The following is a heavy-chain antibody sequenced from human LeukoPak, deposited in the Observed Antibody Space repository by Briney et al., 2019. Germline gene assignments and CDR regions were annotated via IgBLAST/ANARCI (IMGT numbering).Heavy chain of an antibody. CDR2: IRYDGSNK. D-gene: IGHD3-10*01. CDR1: GFTFSSYS. Sequence: GGSLRLSCAASGFTFSSYSMNWVRQAPGKGLEWVAFIRYDGSNKYYADSVKGRFTISRDNSKNTLYLQMNSLRAEDTAVYYCARVGYYYGSGSYSNRLYYYYYMDVWGKGTTVTISS. CDR3: ARVGYYYGSGSYSNRLYYYYYMDV. J-gene: IGHJ6*03. V-gene: IGHV3-30*02.